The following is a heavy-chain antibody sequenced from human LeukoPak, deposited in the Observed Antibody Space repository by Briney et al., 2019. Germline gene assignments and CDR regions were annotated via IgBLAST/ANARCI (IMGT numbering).Heavy chain of an antibody. D-gene: IGHD3-10*01. J-gene: IGHJ6*03. V-gene: IGHV7-4-1*02. Sequence: GASVKVSCKASGYTFTSYAMNWVRQAPGQGLEWMGWINTNTGNPTYAQGFTGRFVFSLDTSVSTAYLQISSLKAEDTAVYYCARAQRGKVIMYPLYYYYMDVWGKGTTVTVSS. CDR1: GYTFTSYA. CDR2: INTNTGNP. CDR3: ARAQRGKVIMYPLYYYYMDV.